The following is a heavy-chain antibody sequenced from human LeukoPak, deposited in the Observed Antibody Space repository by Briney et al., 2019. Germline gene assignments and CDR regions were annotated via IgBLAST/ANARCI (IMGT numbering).Heavy chain of an antibody. V-gene: IGHV3-30-3*01. J-gene: IGHJ5*02. Sequence: PGRSLRLSCAASGFTFSSYAMHWVRQAPGKGLEWVAVISYDGSNKYYADSVKGRFTISRDNSKNTLYLQMNSLRAEDTAVYYCARDAGLSYNRNGGLDPWGQGTLVTVSS. CDR1: GFTFSSYA. D-gene: IGHD1-20*01. CDR3: ARDAGLSYNRNGGLDP. CDR2: ISYDGSNK.